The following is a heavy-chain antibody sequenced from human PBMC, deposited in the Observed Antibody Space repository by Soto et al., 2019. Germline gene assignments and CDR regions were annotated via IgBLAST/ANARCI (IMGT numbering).Heavy chain of an antibody. D-gene: IGHD3-22*01. J-gene: IGHJ5*02. Sequence: SETLSLTCAVSGYSISSGYYWGWLRQPPGKGLEWIGSIYHGESTYYNPSLNSQVTLSIDMTNNHVSLILNTVTAADTAVYYCARVGPWVPYYYDSSPYTFENWFDPWGQGTLVTVSS. CDR3: ARVGPWVPYYYDSSPYTFENWFDP. CDR1: GYSISSGYY. V-gene: IGHV4-38-2*01. CDR2: IYHGEST.